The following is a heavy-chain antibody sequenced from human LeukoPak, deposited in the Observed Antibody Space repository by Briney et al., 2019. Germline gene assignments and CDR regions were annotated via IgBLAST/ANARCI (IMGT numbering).Heavy chain of an antibody. Sequence: GGSLRLSCAASGFTFDDYAMHWVRQAPGKGLEWVSGISWNSGSIGYADSVKGRFTISRDNAKNSLYLQMNSLRAEDTALYYCAKDESFTVTTLGYWGQGTLVTVSS. J-gene: IGHJ4*02. D-gene: IGHD4-17*01. CDR2: ISWNSGSI. CDR1: GFTFDDYA. V-gene: IGHV3-9*01. CDR3: AKDESFTVTTLGY.